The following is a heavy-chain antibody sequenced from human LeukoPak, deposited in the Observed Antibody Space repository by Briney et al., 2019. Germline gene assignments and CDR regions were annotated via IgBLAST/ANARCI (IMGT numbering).Heavy chain of an antibody. CDR3: ARSGGSSSWYVFSTFDI. J-gene: IGHJ3*02. V-gene: IGHV4-59*12. Sequence: SETLSLTCTVSGGSISSYHWSWIRQPPGKGLQWIGFIYSSGSTNFNPSLKSRVTISVDTSKNQFSLKLSSVTAADTAVYYCARSGGSSSWYVFSTFDIWGQGTMVTVSS. D-gene: IGHD6-13*01. CDR1: GGSISSYH. CDR2: IYSSGST.